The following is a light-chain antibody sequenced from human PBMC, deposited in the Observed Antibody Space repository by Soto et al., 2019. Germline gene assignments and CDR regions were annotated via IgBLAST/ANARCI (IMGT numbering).Light chain of an antibody. V-gene: IGKV3-11*01. CDR1: QSVSTY. J-gene: IGKJ4*01. CDR3: QQRSDWPT. Sequence: IVLTQSPATLSLSPGERATLSCRASQSVSTYLAWYQQKGGQAPRLLIYDASSRATGIPARFSGSGSGTDFTLTISNLEPEDFAVYYCQQRSDWPTFGGVTTVEIK. CDR2: DAS.